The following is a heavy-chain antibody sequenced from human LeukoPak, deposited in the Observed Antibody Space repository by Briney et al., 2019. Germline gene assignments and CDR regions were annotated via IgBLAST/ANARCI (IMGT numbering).Heavy chain of an antibody. CDR3: ARFPTYYYDSSGPL. V-gene: IGHV3-23*01. Sequence: GASLRLSCAASGFTFSSYAMNWVRQAPGKGLEWLSAISGSGANTYYADSVKGRFTISRDNSKNTTLYLQMNSLRAEDTAVYYCARFPTYYYDSSGPLWGQGTLVTVSS. CDR2: ISGSGANT. D-gene: IGHD3-22*01. J-gene: IGHJ4*02. CDR1: GFTFSSYA.